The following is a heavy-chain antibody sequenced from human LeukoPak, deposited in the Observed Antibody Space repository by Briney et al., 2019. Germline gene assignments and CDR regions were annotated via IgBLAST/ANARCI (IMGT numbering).Heavy chain of an antibody. J-gene: IGHJ3*02. CDR1: GGSISSYY. V-gene: IGHV4-59*01. Sequence: SETLSLTCTLAGGSISSYYWSWIRQPPGKGLEWLAYVYYNGGNNYNPSLKSRVSISVDTSKNHFSLRLSSVTAADTAVYYCAREVFLTGRNDGFDIWGQGTMVTVSS. D-gene: IGHD3-9*01. CDR2: VYYNGGN. CDR3: AREVFLTGRNDGFDI.